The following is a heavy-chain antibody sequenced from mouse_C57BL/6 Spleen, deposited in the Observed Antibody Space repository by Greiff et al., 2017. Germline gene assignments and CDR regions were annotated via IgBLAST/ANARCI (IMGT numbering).Heavy chain of an antibody. Sequence: VQLQRPGAELVKPGASVKMSCKASGYTFTSYWITWVKQRPGQGLEWIGDIYPGSGSTNYNEKFKSKATLTVDTSSSTAYMQLSSLTSEDSAVYYCARQVDDDGSYWYFDVWGTGTTVTVSS. D-gene: IGHD2-12*01. J-gene: IGHJ1*03. CDR3: ARQVDDDGSYWYFDV. CDR1: GYTFTSYW. CDR2: IYPGSGST. V-gene: IGHV1-55*01.